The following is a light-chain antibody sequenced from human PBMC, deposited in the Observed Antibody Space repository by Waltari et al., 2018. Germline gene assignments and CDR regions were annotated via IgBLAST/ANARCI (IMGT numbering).Light chain of an antibody. V-gene: IGLV2-23*01. CDR3: CSYAGGSTSVV. CDR2: EGR. J-gene: IGLJ2*01. CDR1: SSDVGISDF. Sequence: QSALTQPASVSGSPGQSITISCTETSSDVGISDFVSWHQQHPGKAPKLIIYEGRKRPAVVSNRFSASKSGNTASLTISGLQPEDEADYYCCSYAGGSTSVVFGGGTKLTVL.